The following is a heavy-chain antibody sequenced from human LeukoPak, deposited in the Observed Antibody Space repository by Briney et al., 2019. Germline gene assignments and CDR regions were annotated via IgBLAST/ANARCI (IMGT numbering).Heavy chain of an antibody. Sequence: GGSLRLSCAASGFTFRTYWMSWVRQAPGRGLEWVANIHPDGIEKYHVDSVKGRFTIFRDNARNLLYLQMSSQRADDTAVYYCSRGDDFSGDSWGQGTLVTVSS. V-gene: IGHV3-7*04. D-gene: IGHD2-21*02. CDR2: IHPDGIEK. CDR3: SRGDDFSGDS. J-gene: IGHJ5*01. CDR1: GFTFRTYW.